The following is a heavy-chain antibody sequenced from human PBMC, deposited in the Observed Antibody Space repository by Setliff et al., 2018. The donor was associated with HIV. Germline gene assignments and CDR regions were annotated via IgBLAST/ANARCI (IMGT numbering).Heavy chain of an antibody. J-gene: IGHJ5*02. CDR2: IIPIFGTA. D-gene: IGHD3-22*01. CDR1: GGTFSSYA. Sequence: ASVKVSCKASGGTFSSYAISWVRQAPGQGLEWMGGIIPIFGTANYAQKFQGRVTMTRDTSTSTLYMELSSLRSEDTAVYYCATVSGDYYDSSDRPWGQGTLVTVSS. V-gene: IGHV1-69*05. CDR3: ATVSGDYYDSSDRP.